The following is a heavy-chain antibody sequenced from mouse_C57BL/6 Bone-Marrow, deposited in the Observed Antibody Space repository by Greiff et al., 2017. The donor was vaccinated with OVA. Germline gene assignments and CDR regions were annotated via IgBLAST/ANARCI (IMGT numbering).Heavy chain of an antibody. J-gene: IGHJ2*01. CDR3: ARSSYDGYYSFDY. CDR2: INPNNGGT. V-gene: IGHV1-26*01. D-gene: IGHD2-3*01. Sequence: EVQLQQSGPELVKPGASVKISCKASGYTFTDYYMNWVKQSHGKSLEWIGDINPNNGGTSYNQKFKGKATLTVDKSSSTAYMELRSLTSEDSAVYYCARSSYDGYYSFDYWGQGTTLTVSS. CDR1: GYTFTDYY.